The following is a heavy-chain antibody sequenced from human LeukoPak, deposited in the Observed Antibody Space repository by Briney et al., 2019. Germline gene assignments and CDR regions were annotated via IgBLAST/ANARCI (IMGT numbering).Heavy chain of an antibody. V-gene: IGHV1-2*02. CDR3: ARVPRIAAAGSFDY. CDR2: INPNSGGT. D-gene: IGHD6-13*01. CDR1: GYTFTGYY. J-gene: IGHJ4*02. Sequence: ASVKVSCKVSGYTFTGYYMHWVRRAPGQGLEWMGWINPNSGGTNYAQKFQGRVTMTRDTSISTAYMELSRLRSDDTAVYYCARVPRIAAAGSFDYWGQGTLVTVSS.